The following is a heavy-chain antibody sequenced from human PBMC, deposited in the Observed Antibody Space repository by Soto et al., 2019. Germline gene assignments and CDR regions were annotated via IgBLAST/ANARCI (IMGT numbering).Heavy chain of an antibody. CDR2: INPSGGYT. CDR1: GYTFSSYY. V-gene: IGHV1-46*01. CDR3: TTDPGGIAVAGTDGYFDY. J-gene: IGHJ4*02. Sequence: ASVKVSCQASGYTFSSYYMNWVRQAPGQGLEWLGIINPSGGYTTYAQRFLGRVTMTSDTSTSTVHMELGSLKTEDTAVYYCTTDPGGIAVAGTDGYFDYWGQGTLVTVSS. D-gene: IGHD6-19*01.